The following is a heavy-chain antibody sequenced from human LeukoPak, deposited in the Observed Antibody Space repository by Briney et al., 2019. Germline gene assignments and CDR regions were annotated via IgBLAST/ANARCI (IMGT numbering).Heavy chain of an antibody. J-gene: IGHJ5*02. CDR2: INPNSGGT. D-gene: IGHD5-18*01. CDR3: ARVAYSYGFPENWFDP. V-gene: IGHV1-2*02. CDR1: GYTFTGYY. Sequence: ASVKVSCKASGYTFTGYYMHWVRQAPGQGLEWMGWINPNSGGTNYAQKFQGRVTMTRDTSISTAYMELSRLRSDDTAVYYCARVAYSYGFPENWFDPWGQGTLVTVSS.